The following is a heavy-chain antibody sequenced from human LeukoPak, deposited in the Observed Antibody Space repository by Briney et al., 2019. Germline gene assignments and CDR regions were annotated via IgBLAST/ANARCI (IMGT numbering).Heavy chain of an antibody. J-gene: IGHJ4*02. CDR2: ISSSGSTI. D-gene: IGHD3-3*01. CDR1: GFTFDSYE. Sequence: GGSLRLSCAASGFTFDSYEMNWVRQAPGKGLEWVSYISSSGSTIYFAEYVKGRFAISRDNAKKSLDLQMNSLRAEDTAVYYCAGGTIFGVDNGAMDYWGQGTLVTVSS. CDR3: AGGTIFGVDNGAMDY. V-gene: IGHV3-48*03.